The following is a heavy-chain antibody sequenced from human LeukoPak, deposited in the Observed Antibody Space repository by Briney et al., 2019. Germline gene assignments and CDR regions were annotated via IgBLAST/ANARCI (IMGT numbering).Heavy chain of an antibody. Sequence: SETLSLTCTVSGGSISSYYWSWIRQPPGKGLEWIGYIYYSGSTNYNPSLKSRVTISVDTSKNQFSLKLSSVTAADTAVYYCARWYCSSTSCYSSPWGQGTLVTVSS. CDR2: IYYSGST. CDR1: GGSISSYY. CDR3: ARWYCSSTSCYSSP. J-gene: IGHJ5*02. D-gene: IGHD2-2*01. V-gene: IGHV4-59*01.